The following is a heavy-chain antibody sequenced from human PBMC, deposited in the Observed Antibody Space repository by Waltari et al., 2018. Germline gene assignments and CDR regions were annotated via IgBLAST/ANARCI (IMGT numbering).Heavy chain of an antibody. Sequence: QVQMVQSGGGVVQPGSSVKLSCAASGFTFRHFAMHWVRQAPGKGLEGLAVVSFDGDSNNHIDSLKGRINISRDNSKNTLFLQMNSLRPEDTATYYCARGRGFYDNFGDVAFETWGQGTLVIVSS. CDR1: GFTFRHFA. CDR2: VSFDGDSN. V-gene: IGHV3-30*10. D-gene: IGHD3-22*01. CDR3: ARGRGFYDNFGDVAFET. J-gene: IGHJ3*02.